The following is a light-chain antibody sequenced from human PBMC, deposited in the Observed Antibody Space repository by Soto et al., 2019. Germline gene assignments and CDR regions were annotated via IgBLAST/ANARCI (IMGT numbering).Light chain of an antibody. V-gene: IGKV1-39*01. J-gene: IGKJ1*01. Sequence: DIQVTQSPSSLSAFVGDRVTITCRTSQTISNNLNWYQQQPGKAPYLLIYGASSLQSGVPSRFSGSGSGTDFTLTISSLQPEDFATYFCQQSSSAPLTFGQGTKV. CDR2: GAS. CDR1: QTISNN. CDR3: QQSSSAPLT.